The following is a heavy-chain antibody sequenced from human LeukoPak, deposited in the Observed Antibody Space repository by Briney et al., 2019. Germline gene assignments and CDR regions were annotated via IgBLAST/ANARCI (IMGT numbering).Heavy chain of an antibody. D-gene: IGHD2-2*01. Sequence: PGGSLRLSCAASGFTVSSNYMSWVRQAPGKGLEWVSVIYSGGSTYYADSVKGRFTISRDNSKNTLYLQMNSLRAEDTAVYYCATIRQKTKDIVVVPSGVYWGQGTLVTVSS. CDR3: ATIRQKTKDIVVVPSGVY. CDR2: IYSGGST. CDR1: GFTVSSNY. J-gene: IGHJ4*02. V-gene: IGHV3-53*01.